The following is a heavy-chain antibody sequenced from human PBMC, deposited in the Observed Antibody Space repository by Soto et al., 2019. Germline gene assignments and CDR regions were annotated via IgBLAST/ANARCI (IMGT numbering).Heavy chain of an antibody. V-gene: IGHV3-21*01. CDR2: IRGTSPYI. D-gene: IGHD6-19*01. Sequence: GGSLRLSCAASGFTFSSYTMNWVRQAPGKGLEWVSTIRGTSPYIYYADSLKGRFTISRDNAKNSLYLQMNSLRAEDTAVYYCASISGWIDYWGQGTLVTVSS. J-gene: IGHJ4*02. CDR3: ASISGWIDY. CDR1: GFTFSSYT.